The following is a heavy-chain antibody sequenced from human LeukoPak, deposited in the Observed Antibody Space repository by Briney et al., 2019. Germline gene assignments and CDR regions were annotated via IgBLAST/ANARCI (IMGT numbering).Heavy chain of an antibody. CDR3: ASLDPTRKSHAFDI. CDR1: GFTVSSND. J-gene: IGHJ3*02. D-gene: IGHD1-14*01. Sequence: GGSLRLSCAASGFTVSSNDLTWVRQAPGKGLEWVSVIYSGDGTSYVESVKGRFTISRDKSKNTVSLQMHSLRDEDTAVYYCASLDPTRKSHAFDIWGQGTMVTVSS. V-gene: IGHV3-53*01. CDR2: IYSGDGT.